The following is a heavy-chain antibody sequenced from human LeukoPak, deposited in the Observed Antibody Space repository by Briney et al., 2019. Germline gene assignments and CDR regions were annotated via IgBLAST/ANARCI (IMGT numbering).Heavy chain of an antibody. D-gene: IGHD1-26*01. CDR2: IYPGDSET. J-gene: IGHJ3*02. CDR1: GYSFTNYW. Sequence: RGESLKISCKASGYSFTNYWIAWVRQMPGKGLEWMGIIYPGDSETRYSPSFQGQVTISADKSINTAYLHWSSLKASDTAMYYCAGDNFGGSSRDDALDIWGQGTMVTVSS. V-gene: IGHV5-51*01. CDR3: AGDNFGGSSRDDALDI.